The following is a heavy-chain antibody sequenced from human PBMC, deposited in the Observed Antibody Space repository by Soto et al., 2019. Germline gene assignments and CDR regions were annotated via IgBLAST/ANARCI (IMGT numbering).Heavy chain of an antibody. CDR1: RFTFNIYW. CDR2: INSDGSNT. J-gene: IGHJ3*02. CDR3: VRDFGEVGSTAVFDI. D-gene: IGHD3-10*01. V-gene: IGHV3-74*01. Sequence: GGSLRLSCAASRFTFNIYWMHWVRQAPGKGLVWVSRINSDGSNTTYADSVKGRFTISRDNAKNTLYLQMNSLRAEDTGVYYCVRDFGEVGSTAVFDIWGLGTMVTVSS.